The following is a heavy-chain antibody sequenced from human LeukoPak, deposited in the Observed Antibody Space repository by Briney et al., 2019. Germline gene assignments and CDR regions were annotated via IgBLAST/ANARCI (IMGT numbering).Heavy chain of an antibody. CDR3: ARRADYFSTTGYDKFDY. J-gene: IGHJ4*02. D-gene: IGHD3-9*01. Sequence: SETLSLTCTVSGGSITGYYWSWIRQPPGKGLEWIGYLYYSGGTDYNRSLKSRVTMSVDTSKNQFSLKLRLVTAADTAVYYCARRADYFSTTGYDKFDYWGQGSLVTVSS. V-gene: IGHV4-59*08. CDR1: GGSITGYY. CDR2: LYYSGGT.